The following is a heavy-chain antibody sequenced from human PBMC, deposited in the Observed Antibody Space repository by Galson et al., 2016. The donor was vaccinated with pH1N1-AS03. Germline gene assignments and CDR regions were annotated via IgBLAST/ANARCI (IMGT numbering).Heavy chain of an antibody. V-gene: IGHV3-30*18. CDR2: ISYDESHR. CDR3: AEDAMSGGIVVLYNWFDS. J-gene: IGHJ5*01. D-gene: IGHD3-16*02. CDR1: GFTFSGYG. Sequence: SLRLSCAVSGFTFSGYGMHWVRQAPGKGLEWVAVISYDESHRYYADSVKGRFTVSRDNSKNTLYMQMNSLRTEDTAVYYCAEDAMSGGIVVLYNWFDSWGPGTLVTVSS.